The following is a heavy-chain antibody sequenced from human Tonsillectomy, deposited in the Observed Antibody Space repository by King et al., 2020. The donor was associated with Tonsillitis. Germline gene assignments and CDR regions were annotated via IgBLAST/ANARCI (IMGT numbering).Heavy chain of an antibody. Sequence: EVQLVESGGGLVQPGGSLRLSCPASGFTFSSYAMSWVRQAPGKGLEWVSSISGSGGRTYYADSVKGRFTISRDNSKNTLYLQMNSVRAEDTAVYYCAKDWYYASSGHYHYGMDVWGHGTTVTVS. J-gene: IGHJ6*02. CDR1: GFTFSSYA. CDR2: ISGSGGRT. CDR3: AKDWYYASSGHYHYGMDV. V-gene: IGHV3-23*04. D-gene: IGHD3-22*01.